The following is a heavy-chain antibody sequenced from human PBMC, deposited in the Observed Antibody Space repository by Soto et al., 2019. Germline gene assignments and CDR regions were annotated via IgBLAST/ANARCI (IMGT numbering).Heavy chain of an antibody. J-gene: IGHJ4*02. CDR2: IDGSGATK. Sequence: PGGSLRLSCGVSGFTFNDFEMIWVRQAPGKGLEWLAYIDGSGATKKYADSVRGRFTISRDNANNSLFLQMSSLSAADTAMYYCARGFGRFNYWGQGTLVSVSS. D-gene: IGHD3-10*01. CDR1: GFTFNDFE. CDR3: ARGFGRFNY. V-gene: IGHV3-11*04.